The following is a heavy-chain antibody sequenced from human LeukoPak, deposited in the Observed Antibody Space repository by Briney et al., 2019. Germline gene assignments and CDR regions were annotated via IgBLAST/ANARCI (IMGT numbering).Heavy chain of an antibody. D-gene: IGHD3-9*01. J-gene: IGHJ2*01. CDR1: GGSISSYY. V-gene: IGHV4-59*01. CDR2: IYYSGST. CDR3: ARGTYYDILTGYYDWYFDL. Sequence: PSETLSLTCTVSGGSISSYYWSWIRQPPGKGLEWIGYIYYSGSTNYNPSLKSRVTISVDTSKNQFSLKLSSVTAADTAVYYCARGTYYDILTGYYDWYFDLWGRGTLVTVSS.